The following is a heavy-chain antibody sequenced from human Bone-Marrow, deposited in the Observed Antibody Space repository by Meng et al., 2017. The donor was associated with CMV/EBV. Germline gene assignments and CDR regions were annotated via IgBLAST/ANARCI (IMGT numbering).Heavy chain of an antibody. CDR3: TKDSGRGGHLWFRGVDY. CDR1: GLTLSSYG. V-gene: IGHV3-30*02. CDR2: IRYDEGKK. D-gene: IGHD3-10*01. Sequence: GGSLRLSCAASGLTLSSYGIHWVRQAPGKGLEWVAFIRYDEGKKEYVDSVKGRFTISRDNSKNTVNLQMNSLRAEDTAVYYCTKDSGRGGHLWFRGVDYWGQGTLVTVSS. J-gene: IGHJ4*02.